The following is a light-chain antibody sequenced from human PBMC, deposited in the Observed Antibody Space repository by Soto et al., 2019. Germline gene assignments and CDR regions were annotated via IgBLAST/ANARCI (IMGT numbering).Light chain of an antibody. Sequence: QSALTQPASVSGSPGQSITIPCTVATSDVDDYNFVSWYQQHPGKAPKLMIFDFINRPSGVSDRFSGSKSGNTASLTISGLQPEDEADYYCISCACSSTLHVVFGGGTKLTVL. CDR1: TSDVDDYNF. CDR3: ISCACSSTLHVV. J-gene: IGLJ2*01. CDR2: DFI. V-gene: IGLV2-14*03.